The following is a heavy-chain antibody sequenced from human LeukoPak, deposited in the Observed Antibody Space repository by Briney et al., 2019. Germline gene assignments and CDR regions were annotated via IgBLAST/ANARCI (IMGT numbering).Heavy chain of an antibody. V-gene: IGHV3-23*01. J-gene: IGHJ4*02. CDR2: ISGSGGST. Sequence: GGSLRLSCAASGFTVSSNYMSWVRQAPGKALEWVSAISGSGGSTYYADSVKGRFTISRDNSKNTLYLQMNSLRAEDTAVYYCAKNKKSTTGTTMYYFDYWGQGTLVTVSS. D-gene: IGHD1-1*01. CDR1: GFTVSSNY. CDR3: AKNKKSTTGTTMYYFDY.